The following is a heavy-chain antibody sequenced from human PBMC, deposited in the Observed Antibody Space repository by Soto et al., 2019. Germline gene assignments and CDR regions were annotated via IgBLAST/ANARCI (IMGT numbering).Heavy chain of an antibody. CDR1: GFTFSNTW. J-gene: IGHJ3*02. D-gene: IGHD3-22*01. CDR3: VRRAQYFDGTGFHAFDI. V-gene: IGHV3-15*01. CDR2: IKSKTDGGTT. Sequence: GGSLRLSCAASGFTFSNTWMSWVRQAPGKGLEWVGRIKSKTDGGTTDYAAPVKGRFTISRDDSKNMLYLEMNSLTVEDTAVYYCVRRAQYFDGTGFHAFDIWGQGTRVT.